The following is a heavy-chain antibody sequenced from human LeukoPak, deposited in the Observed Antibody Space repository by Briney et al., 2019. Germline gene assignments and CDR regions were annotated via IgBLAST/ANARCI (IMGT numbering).Heavy chain of an antibody. CDR3: ARSYSSSWIDY. CDR2: IYHSGST. CDR1: GGSISSSNW. J-gene: IGHJ4*02. D-gene: IGHD6-13*01. V-gene: IGHV4-4*02. Sequence: SETLSLTCAVSGGSISSSNWWSWVRQPPGKGLEWIGEIYHSGSTNYNPSLKSRVTISVDTSKNQFSLKLSSVTAADTAVYYCARSYSSSWIDYWGQGTLVTVSS.